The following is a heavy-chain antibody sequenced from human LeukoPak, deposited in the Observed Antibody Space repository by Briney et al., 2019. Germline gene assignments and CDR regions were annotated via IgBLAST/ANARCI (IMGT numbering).Heavy chain of an antibody. CDR3: ARRRTSLWYLDY. V-gene: IGHV4-39*01. Sequence: SETLSLTCTVAGGSISSSSYYWGWIRQPPGKGLEWIGSIYYSGSTYYNPSLKSRVAISVDTSKNQFSLKLRSVTAADTAVYYCARRRTSLWYLDYWGQGTLVTVSS. CDR2: IYYSGST. D-gene: IGHD1-14*01. J-gene: IGHJ4*02. CDR1: GGSISSSSYY.